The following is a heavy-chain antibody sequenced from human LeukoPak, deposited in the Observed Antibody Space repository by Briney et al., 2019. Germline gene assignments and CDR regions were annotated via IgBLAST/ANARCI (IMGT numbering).Heavy chain of an antibody. CDR1: GASISSGSYY. CDR3: ARGAGSYDVYYFDY. J-gene: IGHJ4*02. Sequence: TSETLSLTCTVAGASISSGSYYWTWIRQPAGKGLEWIGRVYTSGNTNYNPSLKSRVTISLDTSKNQFSLRLNSVTAADTAVYYCARGAGSYDVYYFDYWGQGTLVTVSS. V-gene: IGHV4-61*02. D-gene: IGHD3-10*01. CDR2: VYTSGNT.